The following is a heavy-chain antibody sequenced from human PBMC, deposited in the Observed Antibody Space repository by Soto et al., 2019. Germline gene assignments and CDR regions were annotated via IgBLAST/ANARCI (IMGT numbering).Heavy chain of an antibody. CDR1: GDSISSGDYY. V-gene: IGHV4-30-4*01. CDR3: ARDFKRYSSSPGHVEY. J-gene: IGHJ4*02. D-gene: IGHD6-6*01. CDR2: IYYSGTT. Sequence: QVQLQESGPGLVQPSQTLSLTCTVSGDSISSGDYYWSWVRQSPGKGLEWIGCIYYSGTTYYNPSLGARLTMSVDTSKNQFSLRLSCGTAADTAMYFCARDFKRYSSSPGHVEYWGQGTLVTVSS.